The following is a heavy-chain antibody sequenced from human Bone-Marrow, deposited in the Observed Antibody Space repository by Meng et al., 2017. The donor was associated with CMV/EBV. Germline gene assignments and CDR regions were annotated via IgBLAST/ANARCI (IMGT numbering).Heavy chain of an antibody. CDR2: INPKSNSGGT. CDR1: GYTFIDYY. V-gene: IGHV1-2*02. CDR3: ARGVYSHGYDF. J-gene: IGHJ4*02. D-gene: IGHD5-18*01. Sequence: KASGYTFIDYYLHWVRQAPGQGLEWMGWINPKSNSGGTNYAQKFQGRVTMTRDTSISTAYMDLSSLRSDDTAMYYCARGVYSHGYDFWGQGTLVTVSS.